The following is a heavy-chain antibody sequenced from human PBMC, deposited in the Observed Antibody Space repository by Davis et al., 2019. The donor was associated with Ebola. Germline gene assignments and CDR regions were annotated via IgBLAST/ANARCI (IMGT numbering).Heavy chain of an antibody. CDR2: INPSGGST. J-gene: IGHJ4*02. CDR1: GYTFTSYY. Sequence: ASVKVSCKASGYTFTSYYMHWVRQAPGQGLEWMGIINPSGGSTSYAQKFQGRVTMTRDTSTSTAYMELRSLRSDDTAVYYCARADSSSWGYFDYWGQGTLVTVSS. D-gene: IGHD6-13*01. CDR3: ARADSSSWGYFDY. V-gene: IGHV1-46*01.